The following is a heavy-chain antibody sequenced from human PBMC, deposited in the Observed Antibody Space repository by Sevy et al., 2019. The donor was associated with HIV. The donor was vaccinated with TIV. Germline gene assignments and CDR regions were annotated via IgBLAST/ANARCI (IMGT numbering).Heavy chain of an antibody. CDR2: IRSKAYGGTT. J-gene: IGHJ4*02. V-gene: IGHV3-49*03. CDR1: GFTFGDYA. CDR3: TSPPYGSGRGYFDY. Sequence: GGSLRLSCTGSGFTFGDYAMSWFRQAPGKGLEWVGFIRSKAYGGTTEYAASVKGRFTISRDDSKSIAYRQMNSLKTEDTAVYYCTSPPYGSGRGYFDYWGQGALVTVSS. D-gene: IGHD3-10*01.